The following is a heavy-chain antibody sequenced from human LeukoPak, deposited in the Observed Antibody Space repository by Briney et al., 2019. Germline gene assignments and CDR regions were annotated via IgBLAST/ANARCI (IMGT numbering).Heavy chain of an antibody. V-gene: IGHV3-11*01. Sequence: PGGSLRLSCAASGFTFSDYYMSWIRQAPGKGLEWVSYISSSGSTIYYADSVKGRFTISRDNAKNSLYLQTNSLRAEVTAVYYCARVPSGYDYGESGHYYYYGMDVWGQGTTVTVSS. CDR2: ISSSGSTI. CDR3: ARVPSGYDYGESGHYYYYGMDV. J-gene: IGHJ6*02. CDR1: GFTFSDYY. D-gene: IGHD5-12*01.